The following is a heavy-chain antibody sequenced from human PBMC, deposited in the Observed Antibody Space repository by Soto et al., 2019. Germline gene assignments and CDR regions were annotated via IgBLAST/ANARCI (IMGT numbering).Heavy chain of an antibody. Sequence: QVQLVESGGGVDQRGRSLRLSCAASGFTFSSYAMHWVRQAPGKGLEWVAVISYDGSNKYYADSVKGRFTISRDNSKNTLYLQMNSLRAEDTAVYYCARDQVPAMVNYYYYYGMDVWGQGTTVTVSS. CDR2: ISYDGSNK. J-gene: IGHJ6*02. V-gene: IGHV3-30-3*01. CDR1: GFTFSSYA. D-gene: IGHD5-18*01. CDR3: ARDQVPAMVNYYYYYGMDV.